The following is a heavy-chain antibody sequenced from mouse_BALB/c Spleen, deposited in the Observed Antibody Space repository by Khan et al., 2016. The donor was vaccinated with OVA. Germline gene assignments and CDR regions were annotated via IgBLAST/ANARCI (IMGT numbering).Heavy chain of an antibody. D-gene: IGHD2-12*01. Sequence: LVETGGGILQPGGSLKRSRAASRFTISSYGMSSVGQTRYKRLKLVATIDSNGGRTDYPDSVKRRYTISGDNPKNTLYLHRRSLKSEDTAMYYCASSAIWGQGTTLTVSS. J-gene: IGHJ2*01. CDR1: RFTISSYG. V-gene: IGHV5-6-3*01. CDR2: IDSNGGRT. CDR3: ASSAI.